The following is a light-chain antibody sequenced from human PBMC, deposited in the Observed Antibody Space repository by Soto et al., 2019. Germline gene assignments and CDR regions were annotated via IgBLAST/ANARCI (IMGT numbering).Light chain of an antibody. CDR1: QDISNY. V-gene: IGKV1-33*01. CDR2: DAS. J-gene: IGKJ3*01. Sequence: DIQTTQSPSSLSASVGDRVTITCQASQDISNYLNWYQQQPGKAPKLLTYDASNLETGVPSRFSGTGSGAYYTFTISSLHPEYFATYHFQQYYSFPFTFGPGTKVEIK. CDR3: QQYYSFPFT.